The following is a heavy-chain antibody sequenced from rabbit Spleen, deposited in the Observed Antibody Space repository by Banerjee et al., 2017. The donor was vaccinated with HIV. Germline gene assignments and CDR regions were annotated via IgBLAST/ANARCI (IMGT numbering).Heavy chain of an antibody. Sequence: QEQLVESGGGLVKPGGSLTLTCTASGFSFGSNDYMCWVRQAPGRGLEWIACIYARSSDATYYASWAKGRFTISKTSSTTVTLQMTSLTAADTATYFCARDHFTPSSGHYFDLWGPGTLVTVS. CDR3: ARDHFTPSSGHYFDL. J-gene: IGHJ4*01. D-gene: IGHD4-1*01. CDR2: IYARSSDAT. V-gene: IGHV1S45*01. CDR1: GFSFGSNDY.